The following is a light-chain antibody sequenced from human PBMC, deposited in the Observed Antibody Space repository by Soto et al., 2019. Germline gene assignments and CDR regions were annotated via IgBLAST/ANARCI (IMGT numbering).Light chain of an antibody. J-gene: IGKJ5*01. CDR2: DIS. CDR3: QQYNNWPS. V-gene: IGKV3-15*01. CDR1: QTVSRN. Sequence: DRVMTQSPDTLSASPGERVSLSCRASQTVSRNLAWYQQRPGQAPRLLIYDISNRATGVPARFSGSGSETEFTLTIRSLQSEDFAVYFCQQYNNWPSFGQGTRLEIK.